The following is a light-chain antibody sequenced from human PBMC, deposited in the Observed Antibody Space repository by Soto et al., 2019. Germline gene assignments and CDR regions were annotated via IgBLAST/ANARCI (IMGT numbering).Light chain of an antibody. CDR1: SSNIGAGYD. J-gene: IGLJ1*01. Sequence: SVLTQPPSVSGAPGQRVTISCSVTSSNIGAGYDVHWYQHLPGAAPKLLLYYNSNRPSEVPDRFSASKSATSASLAITGLQAEDEADYFCQSYDSSLSAYVFGTGTKVTVL. CDR3: QSYDSSLSAYV. V-gene: IGLV1-40*01. CDR2: YNS.